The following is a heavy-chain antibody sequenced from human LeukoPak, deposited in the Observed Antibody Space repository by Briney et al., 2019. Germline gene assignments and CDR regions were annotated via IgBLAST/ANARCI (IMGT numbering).Heavy chain of an antibody. V-gene: IGHV1-69*04. D-gene: IGHD6-19*01. CDR3: ARDMKAVAGTGYNY. CDR2: IIPILGIA. CDR1: GYTFTSYY. J-gene: IGHJ4*02. Sequence: ASVKVSCKASGYTFTSYYMHWVRQAPGQGLEWMGRIIPILGIANYAQKFQGRVTITADKSTSTAYMELSSLRSEDTAVYYCARDMKAVAGTGYNYWGQGTLVTVSS.